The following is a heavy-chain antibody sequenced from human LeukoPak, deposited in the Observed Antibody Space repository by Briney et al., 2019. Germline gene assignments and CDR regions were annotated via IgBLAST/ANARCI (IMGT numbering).Heavy chain of an antibody. V-gene: IGHV5-10-1*01. CDR2: IDPTDSYT. D-gene: IGHD6-6*01. J-gene: IGHJ4*02. Sequence: AGESLKISCKGSGYIFTSYWITWVRQMPGKGLEWMGMIDPTDSYTNYSPSFQGHVTISTDKSISTAYLQWSSLKASDTAIYYCARRARSSSNLASWGRGTLVTVSS. CDR1: GYIFTSYW. CDR3: ARRARSSSNLAS.